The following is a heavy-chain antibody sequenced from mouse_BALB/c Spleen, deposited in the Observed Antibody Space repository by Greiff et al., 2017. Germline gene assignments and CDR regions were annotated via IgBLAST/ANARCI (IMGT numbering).Heavy chain of an antibody. CDR3: ARSIYYGKAWFAY. J-gene: IGHJ3*01. CDR1: GYAFTNYL. V-gene: IGHV1-54*01. D-gene: IGHD2-1*01. CDR2: INPGSGGT. Sequence: VQLQESGAELVRPGTSVKVSCKASGYAFTNYLIEWVKQRPGQGLEWIGVINPGSGGTNYNEKFKGKATLTADKSSSTAYMQLSSLTSDDSAVYFCARSIYYGKAWFAYWGQGTLVTVSA.